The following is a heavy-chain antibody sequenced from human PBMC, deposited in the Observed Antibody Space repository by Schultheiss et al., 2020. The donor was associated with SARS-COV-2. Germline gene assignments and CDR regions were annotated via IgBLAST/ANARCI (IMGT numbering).Heavy chain of an antibody. CDR2: ISSASGYT. Sequence: GGSLRLSCAASGFSFSSFAMTWVRQAPGKGLEWVSYISSASGYTNYADSVRGRFTISKDSSKKTLYLQMSSLRAEDTAVYYCARDRRVDFGVVYYYYYGMDVWGQGTTVTVSS. CDR1: GFSFSSFA. J-gene: IGHJ6*02. CDR3: ARDRRVDFGVVYYYYYGMDV. D-gene: IGHD3-3*01. V-gene: IGHV3-21*05.